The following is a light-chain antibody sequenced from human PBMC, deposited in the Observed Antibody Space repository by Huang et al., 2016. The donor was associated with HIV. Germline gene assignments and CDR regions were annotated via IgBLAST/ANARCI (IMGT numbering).Light chain of an antibody. J-gene: IGKJ5*01. V-gene: IGKV2-28*01. Sequence: DIVMTQSPLSLPVTPGEPASISCKSSQSLLHSNGYNYLDWYLQKPGQSPQLLISLGSNRASGVPDRFSGSGSGTDVTLKISRVEAEDVGVYYCMQALETPITFGQGTRLEIK. CDR1: QSLLHSNGYNY. CDR2: LGS. CDR3: MQALETPIT.